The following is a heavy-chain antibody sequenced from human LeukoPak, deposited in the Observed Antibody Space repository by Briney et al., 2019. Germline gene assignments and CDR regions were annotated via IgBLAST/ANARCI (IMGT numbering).Heavy chain of an antibody. Sequence: PSETLSLTCTVSGGSISSGGYYWSWIRQHPGKGLEWIGYIYYSGSTYYNPSLKSRVTISVDTSKNQFSLKLSSVTAADTAVYYCARVTRDIAARRGTFDYWGQGTLVTVSS. CDR1: GGSISSGGYY. D-gene: IGHD6-6*01. CDR3: ARVTRDIAARRGTFDY. CDR2: IYYSGST. J-gene: IGHJ4*02. V-gene: IGHV4-31*03.